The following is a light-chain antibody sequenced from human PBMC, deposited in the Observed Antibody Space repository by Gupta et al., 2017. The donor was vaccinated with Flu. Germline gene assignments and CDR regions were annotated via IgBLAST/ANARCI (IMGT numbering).Light chain of an antibody. CDR2: DND. J-gene: IGLJ2*01. Sequence: SVLTQPPAVSAAPGQTVPIPCSRSSSNLRINYVSWYPEVPGTSAQLLIYDNDMRRSGIPERFSGSKSGTSATLGITGLQTGEEADYYCGTWDNSRSAVVFGGGTKLAVL. CDR1: SSNLRINY. V-gene: IGLV1-51*01. CDR3: GTWDNSRSAVV.